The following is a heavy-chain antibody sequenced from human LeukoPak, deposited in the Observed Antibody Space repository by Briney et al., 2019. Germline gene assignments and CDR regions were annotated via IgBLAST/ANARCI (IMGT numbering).Heavy chain of an antibody. D-gene: IGHD5-24*01. CDR2: TYYRSKWYN. J-gene: IGHJ4*02. CDR1: GDSVSSNSAA. CDR3: AREMEAPNVEMATIAPFDY. V-gene: IGHV6-1*01. Sequence: SQTLSLTCAISGDSVSSNSAAWNWIRQSPSRGLEWLGRTYYRSKWYNDYAVSVKSRITINPDTSKNQFSLQLNSVTPEDTAVYYCAREMEAPNVEMATIAPFDYWGQGTLVTVSS.